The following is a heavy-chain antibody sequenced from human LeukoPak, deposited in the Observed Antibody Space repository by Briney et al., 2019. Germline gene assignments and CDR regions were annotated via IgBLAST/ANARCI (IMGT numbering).Heavy chain of an antibody. CDR1: GFTFSTYV. CDR3: VRGTGY. CDR2: ISSNGDNT. J-gene: IGHJ4*02. Sequence: GGSLRLSCSVSGFTFSTYVMHWVRQAPGKGLEYVSAISSNGDNTYYADSVKGRFIISRDNSKNTLYLQMSSLRADDTAVYYCVRGTGYWGQRTLATVSS. V-gene: IGHV3-64D*06.